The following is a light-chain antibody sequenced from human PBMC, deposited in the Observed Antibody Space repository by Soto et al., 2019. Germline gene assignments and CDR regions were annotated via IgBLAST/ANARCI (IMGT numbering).Light chain of an antibody. CDR3: QHYGNSLWT. CDR2: RTS. Sequence: EVVLTQSPCTLSLSPGERATLSCSASESFSSSFLTWYQQKPGQAPRLLIYRTSNRVTGIPDRFSGSGSGTDFTLTISRLEPEDFAVYFCQHYGNSLWTFGQGTKV. V-gene: IGKV3-20*01. J-gene: IGKJ1*01. CDR1: ESFSSSF.